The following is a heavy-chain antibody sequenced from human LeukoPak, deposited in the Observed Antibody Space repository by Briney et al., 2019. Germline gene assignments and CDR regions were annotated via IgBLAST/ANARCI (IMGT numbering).Heavy chain of an antibody. CDR3: TKGWGDY. V-gene: IGHV3-49*03. CDR2: IRSEASGGTT. J-gene: IGHJ4*02. CDR1: GFTFGEYA. D-gene: IGHD7-27*01. Sequence: GRSLRLSCSTSGFTFGEYAMSWFRQAPGKGLELVGFIRSEASGGTTEHVASVKGRFTISRDDSEGLAYLQMTSLKIEDTAVYYCTKGWGDYWGRETLVTVSS.